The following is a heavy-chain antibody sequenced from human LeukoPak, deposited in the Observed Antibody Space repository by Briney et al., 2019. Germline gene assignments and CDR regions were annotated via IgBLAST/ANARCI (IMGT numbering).Heavy chain of an antibody. D-gene: IGHD3-10*01. V-gene: IGHV1-2*02. CDR2: IDPNSGGT. J-gene: IGHJ2*01. CDR3: ARGVGSGWYFDL. CDR1: GYTFTDYY. Sequence: ASVKVSCKASGYTFTDYYMHWVRQAPGQGLEWMGWIDPNSGGTNYAKNFQGRVTMTRDTSITTAYMELRGLRSDDTAVYYCARGVGSGWYFDLWGRGTLVTVSS.